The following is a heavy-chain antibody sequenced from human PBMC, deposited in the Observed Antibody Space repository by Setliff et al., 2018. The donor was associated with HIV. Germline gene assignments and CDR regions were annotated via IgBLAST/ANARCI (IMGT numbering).Heavy chain of an antibody. D-gene: IGHD3-22*01. Sequence: GASVKVSCKVSGYTLTELSIHWVRQARGQRPEWIGWIVVGSGNTKYAQRFQERVTMTRDISTRTAYMELSSLRSEDTAVYYCAVDLGDYYYYTTDYYYGGGLGYWGQGTLVTVSS. CDR2: IVVGSGNT. CDR1: GYTLTELS. V-gene: IGHV1-58*02. J-gene: IGHJ4*02. CDR3: AVDLGDYYYYTTDYYYGGGLGY.